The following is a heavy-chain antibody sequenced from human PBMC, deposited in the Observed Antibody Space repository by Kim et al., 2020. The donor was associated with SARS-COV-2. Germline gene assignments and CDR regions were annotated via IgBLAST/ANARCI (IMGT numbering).Heavy chain of an antibody. CDR2: GST. Sequence: GSTYYADSVKGRFTISRDNSKNTLYLQMNSLRAEETAVYYCAKDFPYSNWGQGTLVTVSS. CDR3: AKDFPYSN. V-gene: IGHV3-23*01. J-gene: IGHJ4*02. D-gene: IGHD6-13*01.